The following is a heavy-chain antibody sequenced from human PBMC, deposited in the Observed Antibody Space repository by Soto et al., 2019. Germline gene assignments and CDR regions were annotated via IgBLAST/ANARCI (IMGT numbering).Heavy chain of an antibody. CDR2: MNPGSGDT. CDR3: ARMATIGSINWFDP. CDR1: GYIFTNND. V-gene: IGHV1-8*01. Sequence: ASVKISCKASGYIFTNNDVSWVRQATGQGLEWMGWMNPGSGDTGYAQKFQGRVTMTRDISIATAYMELSSLRSDDTAIYYCARMATIGSINWFDPWGQGTLVTVSS. J-gene: IGHJ5*02. D-gene: IGHD5-12*01.